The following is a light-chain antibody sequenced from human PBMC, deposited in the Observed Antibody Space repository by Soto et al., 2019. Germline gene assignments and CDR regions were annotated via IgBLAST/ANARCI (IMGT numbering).Light chain of an antibody. V-gene: IGLV4-60*02. J-gene: IGLJ3*02. CDR2: LQYSGSY. Sequence: QPVLTQSSSASASLGSSVKLTCTLSSGHSTYIIAWHQQQPGKAPRYLMRLQYSGSYNRGSGVPDRFSGSSSGADRYLTISDLQFEDEADYYCETWDSNTPWVFGGGTKLNVL. CDR3: ETWDSNTPWV. CDR1: SGHSTYI.